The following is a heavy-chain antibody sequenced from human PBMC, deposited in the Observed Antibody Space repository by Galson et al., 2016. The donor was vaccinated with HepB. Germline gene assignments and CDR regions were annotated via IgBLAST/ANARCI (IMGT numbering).Heavy chain of an antibody. CDR3: AKDQYDSSGASYDY. CDR1: GFTFSYHA. V-gene: IGHV3-23*01. J-gene: IGHJ4*02. Sequence: SLRLSCAASGFTFSYHAMAWVRQAPGKGLEWVLGVDGTGDTTYYADSMRGRFTISRDNSKNTLYLQMHSVRAEDTAVYYCAKDQYDSSGASYDYWGQGTLVTVSS. CDR2: VDGTGDTT. D-gene: IGHD3-22*01.